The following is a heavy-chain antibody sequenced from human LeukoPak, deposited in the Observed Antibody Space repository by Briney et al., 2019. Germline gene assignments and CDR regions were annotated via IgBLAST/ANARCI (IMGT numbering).Heavy chain of an antibody. D-gene: IGHD6-19*01. CDR2: INHSGST. CDR3: ARLVRRTSGYSSGWYDRPRFFDY. J-gene: IGHJ4*02. CDR1: VGSFSGYY. Sequence: SETLSLTCAVYVGSFSGYYWSWIRQPPGKGLEWIGEINHSGSTNYNPSLKSRVTISVDTSKNQFSLKLSSVTAADTAVYYCARLVRRTSGYSSGWYDRPRFFDYWGQGTLVTVSS. V-gene: IGHV4-34*01.